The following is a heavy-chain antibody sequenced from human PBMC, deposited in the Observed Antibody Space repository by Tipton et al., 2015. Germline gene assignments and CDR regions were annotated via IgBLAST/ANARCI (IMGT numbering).Heavy chain of an antibody. J-gene: IGHJ4*02. CDR1: GFIFSSYG. V-gene: IGHV3-23*01. CDR2: ITGNSGTT. CDR3: AKGWGNWNADY. Sequence: SLRLSCAASGFIFSSYGMHWVRQAPGKGLEWVSTITGNSGTTYYAGSVKGRFTVSRDNSKNALYLQMNSLRVDDTAVYYCAKGWGNWNADYWGQGTLVTVSS. D-gene: IGHD1-1*01.